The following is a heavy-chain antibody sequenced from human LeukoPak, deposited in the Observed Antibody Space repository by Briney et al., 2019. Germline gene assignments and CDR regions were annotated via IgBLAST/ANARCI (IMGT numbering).Heavy chain of an antibody. V-gene: IGHV1-3*03. Sequence: GGSLRLSCAASGFTFSSYGMHWVRQAPGQRLEWMGWIDAGNGNTKYSQEFQGRVTITRDTSASTAYMELSSLRSEDMAVYYCAREGLTSSSSWYVPGYYYYYMDVWGKGTTVTVSS. J-gene: IGHJ6*03. CDR3: AREGLTSSSSWYVPGYYYYYMDV. CDR2: IDAGNGNT. D-gene: IGHD6-13*01. CDR1: GFTFSSYG.